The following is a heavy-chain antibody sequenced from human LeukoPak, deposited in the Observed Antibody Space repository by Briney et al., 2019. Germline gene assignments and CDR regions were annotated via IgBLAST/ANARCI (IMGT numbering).Heavy chain of an antibody. J-gene: IGHJ4*02. Sequence: GESLKISCKGSGYSFTSYWIGWVRQMPGKGLEWMGIIYPGDSDTRYSPSFQGQVTISADKSISTAYLQWSGLKASDTAMYYCARADCSGGSCYSMGLFDYWGQGTLVTVSS. CDR2: IYPGDSDT. CDR1: GYSFTSYW. D-gene: IGHD2-15*01. V-gene: IGHV5-51*01. CDR3: ARADCSGGSCYSMGLFDY.